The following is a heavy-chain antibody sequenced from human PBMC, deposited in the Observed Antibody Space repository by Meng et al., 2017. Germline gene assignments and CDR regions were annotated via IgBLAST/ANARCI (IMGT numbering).Heavy chain of an antibody. J-gene: IGHJ4*02. Sequence: QGRLRGSGAGLLNPSQTLSSTFTVSGGSISSGSYYWSWIRQPAGKGLEWIGRIYTSGSTNYNPSLKSRVTISVDTSKNQFSLKLSSVTAADTAVYYCARDLGAYYYDSSGYSGGGYWGQGTLVTVSS. D-gene: IGHD3-22*01. CDR1: GGSISSGSYY. CDR2: IYTSGST. CDR3: ARDLGAYYYDSSGYSGGGY. V-gene: IGHV4-61*02.